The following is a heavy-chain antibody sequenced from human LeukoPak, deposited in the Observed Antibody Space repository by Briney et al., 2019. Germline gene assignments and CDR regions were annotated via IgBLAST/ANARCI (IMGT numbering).Heavy chain of an antibody. CDR2: IYYSGST. V-gene: IGHV4-59*01. Sequence: SETLSLTCTVSGGSLSSYYWSWIRQPPGKGLEWIGYIYYSGSTNYNPSLKSRVTISVDTSKNQFSLKLSSVTAADTAVYYCARDRDWFDPWGQGTLVTVSS. J-gene: IGHJ5*02. CDR1: GGSLSSYY. CDR3: ARDRDWFDP.